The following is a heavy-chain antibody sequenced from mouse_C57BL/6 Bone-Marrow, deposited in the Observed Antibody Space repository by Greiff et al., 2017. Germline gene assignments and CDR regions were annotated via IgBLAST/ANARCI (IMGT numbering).Heavy chain of an antibody. CDR3: ARYYYGMDY. Sequence: VQLQESGAELMKPGASVKLSCKATGYTFTGYWIEWVKQRPGHGLEWIGEILPGSGSTNYNEKFKGKATLTADKSSSTAYMELRSLTSEDAAVYFCARYYYGMDYWGQGTSVTVSS. J-gene: IGHJ4*01. CDR2: ILPGSGST. CDR1: GYTFTGYW. V-gene: IGHV1-9*01.